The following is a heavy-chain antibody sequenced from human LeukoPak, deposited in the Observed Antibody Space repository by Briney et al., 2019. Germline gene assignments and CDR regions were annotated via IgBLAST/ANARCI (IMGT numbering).Heavy chain of an antibody. J-gene: IGHJ4*02. CDR3: ARGSTLNVVVPAAADY. CDR1: GFTFNSYW. CDR2: IKQDGSEK. V-gene: IGHV3-7*01. D-gene: IGHD2-2*01. Sequence: GGSLRLSCAASGFTFNSYWMSWVRQAPGKGLEWVANIKQDGSEKYYVDSVKGRFTISRDNAKNSLYLQVNSLRAEDTAVYYCARGSTLNVVVPAAADYWGQGTLVTVSS.